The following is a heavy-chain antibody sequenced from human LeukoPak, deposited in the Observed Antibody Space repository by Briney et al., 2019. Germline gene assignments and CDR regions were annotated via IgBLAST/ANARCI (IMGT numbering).Heavy chain of an antibody. CDR3: ARELGSLGRVDY. J-gene: IGHJ4*02. CDR2: IYTSGST. V-gene: IGHV4-4*07. Sequence: KSSETLSLTCTVSGGSISSYYWSWIGQPAGRAGEWIGRIYTSGSTNYNPSLKSRVTISVDKSKNQFSLKLSSVTAADTAVYYCARELGSLGRVDYWGQGTLVTVSS. D-gene: IGHD7-27*01. CDR1: GGSISSYY.